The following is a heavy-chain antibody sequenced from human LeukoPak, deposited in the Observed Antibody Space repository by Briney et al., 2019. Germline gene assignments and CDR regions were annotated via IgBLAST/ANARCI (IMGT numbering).Heavy chain of an antibody. CDR3: ARDIAARRNNHDAFDI. J-gene: IGHJ3*02. D-gene: IGHD6-6*01. CDR2: IKQDGSEK. V-gene: IGHV3-7*01. CDR1: GFTFTTYW. Sequence: PGGSLRLSCAASGFTFTTYWMSWVRQAPGKVLEWVANIKQDGSEKYYVDSVKGRFTISRDNAKNSLYLQMNSLRAEDTAVYYCARDIAARRNNHDAFDIWGQGTMVTVSS.